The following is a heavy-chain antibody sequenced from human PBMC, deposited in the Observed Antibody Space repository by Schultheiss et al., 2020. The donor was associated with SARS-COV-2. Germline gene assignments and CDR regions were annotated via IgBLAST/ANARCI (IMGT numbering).Heavy chain of an antibody. D-gene: IGHD5-12*01. J-gene: IGHJ6*02. CDR1: GGSISSYY. V-gene: IGHV4-59*12. CDR3: ARGYSGYDFPDYGMDV. CDR2: IYYSGST. Sequence: SETLSLTCTVSGGSISSYYWSWIRQPPGKGLEWIGYIYYSGSTNYNPSLKSRVTISVDTSKNQFSLKLSSVTAEDTAVYYCARGYSGYDFPDYGMDVWGQGTTVTVSS.